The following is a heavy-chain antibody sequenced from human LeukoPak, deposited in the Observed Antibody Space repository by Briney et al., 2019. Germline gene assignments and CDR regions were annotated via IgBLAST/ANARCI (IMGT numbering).Heavy chain of an antibody. D-gene: IGHD1-1*01. CDR1: GFTFSTFA. Sequence: GGSLRLSCAASGFTFSTFAMQWVRQAPEKGLEYVSGINTDGGTTYYADSVKGRFTISRDNSKNTLYLQMNNLRADDTAVYYCVKKGQADDDGKPDWGQGTLVTVSS. V-gene: IGHV3-64D*08. CDR3: VKKGQADDDGKPD. CDR2: INTDGGTT. J-gene: IGHJ4*02.